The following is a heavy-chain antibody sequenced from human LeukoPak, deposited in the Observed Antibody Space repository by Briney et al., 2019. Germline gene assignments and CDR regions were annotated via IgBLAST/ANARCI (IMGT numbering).Heavy chain of an antibody. D-gene: IGHD3-10*01. CDR3: ARGFGSGTSPIDL. V-gene: IGHV4-4*07. CDR2: IYATDLT. Sequence: SPSETLSLTCTVSGRSIRSVYWNWIRQSAGKGLEWIGRIYATDLTNYNPSLKSRVTLSVDMSKNELSLTLKSVTAADTAVYYCARGFGSGTSPIDLWGQGALVTVS. J-gene: IGHJ5*02. CDR1: GRSIRSVY.